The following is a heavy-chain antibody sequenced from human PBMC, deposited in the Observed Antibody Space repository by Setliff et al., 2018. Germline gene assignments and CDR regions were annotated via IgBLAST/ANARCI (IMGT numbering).Heavy chain of an antibody. CDR1: GGSMIGGHYY. J-gene: IGHJ5*02. D-gene: IGHD2-15*01. Sequence: TLSLTCTVSGGSMIGGHYYWSWIRQLPGKGLGWIAYIYYSGNTYYNPSLKSRVTISVDTSKNQFSLKINSVTAADTAVYYCARGHCSSGECPNYFDPWGQGTQVTVSS. CDR3: ARGHCSSGECPNYFDP. CDR2: IYYSGNT. V-gene: IGHV4-31*03.